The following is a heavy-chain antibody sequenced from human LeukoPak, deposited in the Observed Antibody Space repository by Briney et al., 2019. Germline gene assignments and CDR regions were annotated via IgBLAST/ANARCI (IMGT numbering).Heavy chain of an antibody. CDR3: ARAFWSGYAYYYYYMDV. Sequence: GGSLRLSCAASGLTVSSDYMSWVRQAPGKGLEWVSVIYSDGSTYYTDSVKGRFTISRDNSKNTLYLQMNSLRAEDTAVYYCARAFWSGYAYYYYYMDVWGKGTTVTVSS. D-gene: IGHD3-3*01. V-gene: IGHV3-53*01. CDR1: GLTVSSDY. J-gene: IGHJ6*03. CDR2: IYSDGST.